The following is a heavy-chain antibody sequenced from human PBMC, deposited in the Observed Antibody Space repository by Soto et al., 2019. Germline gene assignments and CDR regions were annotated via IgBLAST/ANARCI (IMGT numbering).Heavy chain of an antibody. D-gene: IGHD3-3*01. CDR1: GSTFTSYD. J-gene: IGHJ6*02. CDR3: ARVDITIFGVVPYYYGMDV. CDR2: MNPNSGNT. V-gene: IGHV1-8*01. Sequence: ASVKVSCKASGSTFTSYDINWVRQATGQGLEWMGWMNPNSGNTGYAQKFQGRVTMTRDSSTGTAYMELSRLTSEDTGVYYCARVDITIFGVVPYYYGMDVWGQRTTVTVSS.